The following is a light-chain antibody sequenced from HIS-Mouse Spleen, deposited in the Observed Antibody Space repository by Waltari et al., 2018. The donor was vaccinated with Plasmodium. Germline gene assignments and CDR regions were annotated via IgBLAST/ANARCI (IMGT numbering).Light chain of an antibody. CDR3: QQRSNWPPLT. CDR1: QSVSSY. J-gene: IGKJ4*01. Sequence: EIVLTQSPATLSLSPGERATLSCRASQSVSSYLAWYQQKPGQAPMRLIYDASNRATGIPARFSGSGSGTDFTLTISSLEPEDFAVYYCQQRSNWPPLTFGGGTKVEIK. CDR2: DAS. V-gene: IGKV3-11*01.